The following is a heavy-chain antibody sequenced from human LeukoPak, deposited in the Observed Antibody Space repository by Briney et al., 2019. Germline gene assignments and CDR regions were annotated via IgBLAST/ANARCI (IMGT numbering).Heavy chain of an antibody. J-gene: IGHJ3*01. D-gene: IGHD3-22*01. Sequence: GGSLRLSCEASGFSIMTYYMSWVRQVPGKGLEWVSVIYSGGTIRYADSVKGRFTFSRDNFKDMLNLQMNSLRADDTAVYYCVRAVHHNFYSDSSGYYGDAFDVWGQGTVVSVPS. V-gene: IGHV3-53*01. CDR3: VRAVHHNFYSDSSGYYGDAFDV. CDR2: IYSGGTI. CDR1: GFSIMTYY.